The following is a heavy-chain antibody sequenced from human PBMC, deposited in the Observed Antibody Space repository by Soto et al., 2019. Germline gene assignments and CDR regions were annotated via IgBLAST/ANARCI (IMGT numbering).Heavy chain of an antibody. D-gene: IGHD2-15*01. CDR2: ISSSSTI. V-gene: IGHV3-48*01. Sequence: EVQLVESGGGLVQPGGSLRLSCAASGFTFSSYSMNWVRQAPGKGLEWVSYISSSSTIYYADSVKGRFIISRDNAKNSLYLQMNSLRAEDTAVYYCARGGDCSGGSCYSRYYYYYYMDVWGKGTTVTVSS. J-gene: IGHJ6*03. CDR3: ARGGDCSGGSCYSRYYYYYYMDV. CDR1: GFTFSSYS.